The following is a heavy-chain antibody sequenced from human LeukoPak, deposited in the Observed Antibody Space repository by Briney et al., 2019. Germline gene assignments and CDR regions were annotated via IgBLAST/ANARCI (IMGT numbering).Heavy chain of an antibody. V-gene: IGHV1-69*01. CDR1: GGTISSYA. J-gene: IGHJ3*02. D-gene: IGHD1-26*01. CDR3: ARGYSGYHDAFHI. CDR2: IIPMFDTA. Sequence: GSSVEVSCKASGGTISSYAIMWVRQAPGQGLEWMGGIIPMFDTADYAQKFQGRVTFTADESTNTAYMELSSLRSEDTAVYYCARGYSGYHDAFHIWGQGTMVTVSS.